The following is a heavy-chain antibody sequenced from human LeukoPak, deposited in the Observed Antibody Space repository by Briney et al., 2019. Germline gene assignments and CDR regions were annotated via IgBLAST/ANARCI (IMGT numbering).Heavy chain of an antibody. Sequence: GGSLRLSCAASGFTFSSYGMHWVRQAPGKGLEWVAVISYDGSNKYYVDSVKGRFTISRDNAKNSLYLQMNSLRAEDTAVYYCAREGLNYYGSGSYSYYYYGKDVWGQGTTVTVSS. J-gene: IGHJ6*02. CDR2: ISYDGSNK. D-gene: IGHD3-10*01. CDR3: AREGLNYYGSGSYSYYYYGKDV. V-gene: IGHV3-30*03. CDR1: GFTFSSYG.